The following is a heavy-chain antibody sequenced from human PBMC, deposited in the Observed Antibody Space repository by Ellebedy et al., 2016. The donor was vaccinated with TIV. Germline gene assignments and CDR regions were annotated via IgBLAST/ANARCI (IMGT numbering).Heavy chain of an antibody. CDR1: GFTFSSYG. Sequence: GGSLRLXCAASGFTFSSYGMHWVRQAPGKGLEWVAVIWYDGSNKYYADSVKGRFTISRDNSKNTLYLQMNSLRAEDTAVYYCARDPQYYYDSRLPEFDYWGQGTLVTVSS. J-gene: IGHJ4*02. CDR3: ARDPQYYYDSRLPEFDY. CDR2: IWYDGSNK. V-gene: IGHV3-33*01. D-gene: IGHD3-22*01.